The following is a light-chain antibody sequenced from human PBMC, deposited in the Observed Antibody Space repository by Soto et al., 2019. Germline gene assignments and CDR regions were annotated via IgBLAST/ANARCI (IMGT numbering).Light chain of an antibody. V-gene: IGKV3-20*01. CDR3: QQYATSPLT. J-gene: IGKJ4*01. Sequence: EIVLTQSPGTLSLSPGERATLSCRASQSVARNFLAWYQQKPGQAPRLLIHTASTRASGIPDRFSGSASGTDFILTINRLESEDFAVYYCQQYATSPLTFGGGTKVEIK. CDR1: QSVARNF. CDR2: TAS.